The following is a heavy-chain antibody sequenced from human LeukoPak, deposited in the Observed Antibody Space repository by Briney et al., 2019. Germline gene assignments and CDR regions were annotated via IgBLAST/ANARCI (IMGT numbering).Heavy chain of an antibody. CDR3: ARDRGGGWYVEYFDY. Sequence: GGALRLSFAASGFTFSRYLMSLVRQAPGRGLEWVANIKQDGIEKYYVDSVKGRFTISRDNAKNSLYLQMTSLRAEDTAVYCCARDRGGGWYVEYFDYWGQGTLVTVSS. J-gene: IGHJ4*02. D-gene: IGHD6-19*01. V-gene: IGHV3-7*01. CDR1: GFTFSRYL. CDR2: IKQDGIEK.